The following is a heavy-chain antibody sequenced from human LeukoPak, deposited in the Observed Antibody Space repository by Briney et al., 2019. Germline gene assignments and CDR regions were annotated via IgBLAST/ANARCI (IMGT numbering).Heavy chain of an antibody. J-gene: IGHJ6*02. CDR3: ATDSPSSRWTCMDV. CDR1: GYPFIDYY. V-gene: IGHV1-2*02. CDR2: ISPNTGDT. Sequence: ASVKVSCKASGYPFIDYYLHWVRQAPGQGLEWMGCISPNTGDTNSAQNFQGRVIMTRDTSITTAYMELSRLKSDDTALYYCATDSPSSRWTCMDVWGQGTTVTVSS. D-gene: IGHD6-13*01.